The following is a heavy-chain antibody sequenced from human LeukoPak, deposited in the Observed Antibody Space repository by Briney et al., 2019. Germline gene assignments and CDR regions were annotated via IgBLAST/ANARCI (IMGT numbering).Heavy chain of an antibody. Sequence: GGSLRLSCAASGFTFSSYAMHWVRQAPGKGLEWVAVISYDGSNKYYADSVKGRFTISRDNSKNTLYLQMNSLRAEDTAVYYCARVRFSGRFDYWGQGTLVTVSS. D-gene: IGHD3-10*01. CDR3: ARVRFSGRFDY. V-gene: IGHV3-30*04. CDR1: GFTFSSYA. CDR2: ISYDGSNK. J-gene: IGHJ4*02.